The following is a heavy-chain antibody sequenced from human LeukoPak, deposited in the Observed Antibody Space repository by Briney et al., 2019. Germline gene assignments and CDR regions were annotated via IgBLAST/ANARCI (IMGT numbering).Heavy chain of an antibody. CDR2: IIPLFGIP. J-gene: IGHJ4*02. Sequence: SVKVSCKASGGSFSNYAISWVRQAPGQGLEWMGGIIPLFGIPNYAQKFQGRVTIIADTSTSTAYMELSSLRSEDTAVYYCARDFWSDSLTPNTFDYWGQGTLVTVSS. V-gene: IGHV1-69*10. D-gene: IGHD3-3*01. CDR3: ARDFWSDSLTPNTFDY. CDR1: GGSFSNYA.